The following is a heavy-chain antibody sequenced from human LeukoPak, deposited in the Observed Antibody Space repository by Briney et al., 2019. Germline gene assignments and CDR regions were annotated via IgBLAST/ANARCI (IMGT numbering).Heavy chain of an antibody. Sequence: GGPLRLSCAASGFTFSTYWMHWVRQAPGKGLVWVSRIKSDGSNTNYADSVKGRFTISRDNAKNTLHLQMNSLRAEDTAVYYCTRVGDYGGNWAWYFDLWGRGTLVTVSS. CDR2: IKSDGSNT. D-gene: IGHD4-23*01. CDR3: TRVGDYGGNWAWYFDL. J-gene: IGHJ2*01. CDR1: GFTFSTYW. V-gene: IGHV3-74*01.